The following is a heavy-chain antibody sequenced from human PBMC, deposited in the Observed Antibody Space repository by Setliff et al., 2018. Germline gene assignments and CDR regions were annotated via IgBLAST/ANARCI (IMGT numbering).Heavy chain of an antibody. CDR1: GGSISSISYY. CDR2: VYDSGTT. Sequence: PSETLSLTCTVPGGSISSISYYWGWIRRPPGKGLEWIGTVYDSGTTYYNPSLKSRVTIFVDTSKNQFSLNLNSVTAADTGVYYCASCRYQVPYDYWGQGILVTVPQ. D-gene: IGHD2-2*01. CDR3: ASCRYQVPYDY. J-gene: IGHJ4*02. V-gene: IGHV4-39*01.